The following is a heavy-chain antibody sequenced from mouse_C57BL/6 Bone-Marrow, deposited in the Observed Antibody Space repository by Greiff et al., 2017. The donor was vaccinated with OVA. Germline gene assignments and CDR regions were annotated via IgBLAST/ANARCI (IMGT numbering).Heavy chain of an antibody. V-gene: IGHV3-3*01. CDR3: ASSYYYGSSYPWVSDV. CDR2: TFYSGIT. Sequence: EVMLVESGPSLVRPSQTLFLTCTVTGFSINSDCYWIWIRPFPGNKLEYIGYTFYSGITYYNPSLESRTYITRDTSKNQFSLKLSSVTTEDTATYYCASSYYYGSSYPWVSDVWGTGTTVTVSS. J-gene: IGHJ1*03. CDR1: GFSINSDCY. D-gene: IGHD1-1*01.